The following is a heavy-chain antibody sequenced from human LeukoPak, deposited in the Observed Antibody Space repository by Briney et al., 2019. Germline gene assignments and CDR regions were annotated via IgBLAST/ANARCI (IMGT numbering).Heavy chain of an antibody. J-gene: IGHJ4*02. CDR2: ISSSSTI. V-gene: IGHV3-48*04. Sequence: PGGSLRLSRAASGFTFSSYSMNWVRQAPGKGLEWVSYISSSSTIYYADSVKGRFTISRDNAKNSLYLQMNSLRAEDTAVYYCARAPAAADYWGQGTLVTVSS. D-gene: IGHD6-13*01. CDR1: GFTFSSYS. CDR3: ARAPAAADY.